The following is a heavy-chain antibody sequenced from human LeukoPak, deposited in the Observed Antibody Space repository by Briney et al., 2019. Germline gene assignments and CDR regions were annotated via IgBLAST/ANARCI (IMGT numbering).Heavy chain of an antibody. CDR3: ARESLTCDAFDI. V-gene: IGHV4-34*01. D-gene: IGHD3-16*01. CDR1: GGSFSGYY. J-gene: IGHJ3*02. Sequence: SETLSLTCAVYGGSFSGYYWSWIRQPPGKGLEWIGEINHGGYTNYNPSLKSRVTISVDTSENQFSLQLSSVTAADTAVYYCARESLTCDAFDIWGQETMVSVSS. CDR2: INHGGYT.